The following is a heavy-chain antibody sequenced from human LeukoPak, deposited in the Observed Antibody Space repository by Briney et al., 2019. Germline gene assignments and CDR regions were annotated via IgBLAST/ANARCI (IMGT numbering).Heavy chain of an antibody. D-gene: IGHD4-23*01. Sequence: PGGSLRLSCAASGFTLNTYAMHWVRQAPGMGLEWVAVISYDASNKYYADSVKGRFTISRDNSKNTLYLQMNSLRAEDTAVYYCARRTTTVVTIDYWGQGTLVTVSS. V-gene: IGHV3-30*04. CDR1: GFTLNTYA. CDR2: ISYDASNK. J-gene: IGHJ4*02. CDR3: ARRTTTVVTIDY.